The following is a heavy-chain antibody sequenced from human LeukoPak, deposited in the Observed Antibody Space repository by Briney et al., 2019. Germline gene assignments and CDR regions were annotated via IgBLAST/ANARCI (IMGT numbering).Heavy chain of an antibody. CDR3: ATAAAAGGYYFDY. D-gene: IGHD6-13*01. J-gene: IGHJ4*02. CDR2: IIPIFGIA. Sequence: SVKVSCKASGGTFSSYAISWVRQAPGQGLEWMGRIIPIFGIANYAQKFQGRVTITADKSTSTAYMELSSLRSEDTAVYYCATAAAAGGYYFDYWGQGTLVTVSS. CDR1: GGTFSSYA. V-gene: IGHV1-69*04.